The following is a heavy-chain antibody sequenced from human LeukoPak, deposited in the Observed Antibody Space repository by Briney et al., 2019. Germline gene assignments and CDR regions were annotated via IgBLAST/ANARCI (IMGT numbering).Heavy chain of an antibody. D-gene: IGHD6-6*01. CDR3: ANQLGGSIAARDYYYYYGMDV. J-gene: IGHJ6*02. V-gene: IGHV3-23*01. CDR1: GFTFSSYA. Sequence: GGPLRLSCAASGFTFSSYAMSWVRQAPGKGLEWVSAISGSGGSTYYADSVKGRFTISRDNSKNTLYLQMNSLRAEDTAVYYCANQLGGSIAARDYYYYYGMDVWGQGTTVTVSS. CDR2: ISGSGGST.